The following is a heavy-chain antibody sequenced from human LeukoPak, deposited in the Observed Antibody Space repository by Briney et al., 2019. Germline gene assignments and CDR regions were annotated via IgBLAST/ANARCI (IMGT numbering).Heavy chain of an antibody. CDR1: GVSISSSNSY. D-gene: IGHD3-9*01. CDR2: IYYSGST. Sequence: SETLSLTCTVSGVSISSSNSYWGWLRQPPGKGLEWLGSIYYSGSTYYNASLKSQVSISIDTSKNQFSLRLTSVTAADTAVYYCARETSYRDDWLLYYYYYMDVWGKGTTVTISS. CDR3: ARETSYRDDWLLYYYYYMDV. V-gene: IGHV4-39*07. J-gene: IGHJ6*03.